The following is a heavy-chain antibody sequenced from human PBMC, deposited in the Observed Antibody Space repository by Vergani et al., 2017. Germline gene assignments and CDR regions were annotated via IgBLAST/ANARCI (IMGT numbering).Heavy chain of an antibody. Sequence: EVQLVESGGGLVQPGRSLRLSCTASGFTFGDYAMSWFRQAPGKGLEWVGFIRSKAYGGTTEYAASVKGRFTISRDDSKSIAYLQMNSLKTEDTAVDYCTLEDSSGYATKHWGQGTLVTVSS. CDR1: GFTFGDYA. V-gene: IGHV3-49*03. CDR3: TLEDSSGYATKH. CDR2: IRSKAYGGTT. D-gene: IGHD3-22*01. J-gene: IGHJ4*02.